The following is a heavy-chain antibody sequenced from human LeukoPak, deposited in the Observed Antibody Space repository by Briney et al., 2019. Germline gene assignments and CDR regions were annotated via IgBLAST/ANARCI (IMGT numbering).Heavy chain of an antibody. V-gene: IGHV1-46*01. Sequence: ASVKVSCEASGYTFTSYYMHWVRQAPGQGLEWMGIINPSGSSTSYAQKFQGRVTMTRDTSTSTVYMELSSLRSEDTAVYYCAREPAANWFDPWGQGTLVTVSS. J-gene: IGHJ5*02. CDR3: AREPAANWFDP. D-gene: IGHD2-2*01. CDR2: INPSGSST. CDR1: GYTFTSYY.